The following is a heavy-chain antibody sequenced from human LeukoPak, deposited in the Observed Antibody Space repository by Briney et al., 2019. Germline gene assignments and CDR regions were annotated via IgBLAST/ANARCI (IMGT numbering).Heavy chain of an antibody. CDR1: GGSFSGYY. CDR2: INHSGST. D-gene: IGHD6-19*01. Sequence: SETLSLTCAVYGGSFSGYYWSWIRQPPGKGLEWIGEINHSGSTNYNPSLKSQVTISVDTSKNQFSLKLSSVTAADTAVYYCAREGYSSGWYRYWGQGTLVTVSS. CDR3: AREGYSSGWYRY. V-gene: IGHV4-34*01. J-gene: IGHJ4*02.